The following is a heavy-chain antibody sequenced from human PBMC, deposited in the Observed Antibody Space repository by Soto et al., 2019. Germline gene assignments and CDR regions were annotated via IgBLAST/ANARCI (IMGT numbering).Heavy chain of an antibody. CDR1: GFTFSSYA. CDR2: ISGSGGST. CDR3: AKDPKASSGWYVDYYYGMDV. Sequence: EVPLLESGGGLVQPGGSLRLSCAASGFTFSSYAMSWVRQAPGKGLEWVSAISGSGGSTYYADSVKGRFTISRDNSKNTLYLQMNSLRAEDTAVYYCAKDPKASSGWYVDYYYGMDVWGQGTTVTVSS. D-gene: IGHD6-19*01. J-gene: IGHJ6*02. V-gene: IGHV3-23*01.